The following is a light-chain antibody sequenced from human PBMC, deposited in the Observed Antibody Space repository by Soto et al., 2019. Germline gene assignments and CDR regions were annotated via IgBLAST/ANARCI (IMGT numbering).Light chain of an antibody. CDR2: DAS. CDR1: QSIGSS. V-gene: IGKV1-5*01. J-gene: IGKJ1*01. Sequence: DIQMTQSPSTLSASVGDRVTITCRASQSIGSSLAWYQQKPGKAPNLLISDASSLERGVPSRFGGSGSGTEFTLSIRSLQPDDFATYYCQQYNGYSRTFGQGTKVDIK. CDR3: QQYNGYSRT.